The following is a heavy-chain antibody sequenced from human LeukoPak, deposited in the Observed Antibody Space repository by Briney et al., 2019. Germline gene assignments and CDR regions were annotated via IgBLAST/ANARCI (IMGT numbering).Heavy chain of an antibody. CDR1: GGSITSYY. CDR2: IYYSGST. V-gene: IGHV4-59*01. J-gene: IGHJ4*02. CDR3: AREIVGGFNPGAY. Sequence: PSGTLSLNCTVSGGSITSYYWHWIRQPPGKGLEWIGYIYYSGSTNYNPSLKSRVTISVDTSRNQFSLKLHSVTAADTAVYYCAREIVGGFNPGAYWGQGTLVTVTS. D-gene: IGHD1-14*01.